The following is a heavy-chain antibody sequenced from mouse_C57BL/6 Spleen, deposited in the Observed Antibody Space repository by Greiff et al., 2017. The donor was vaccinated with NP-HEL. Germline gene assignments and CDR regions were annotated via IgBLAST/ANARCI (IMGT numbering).Heavy chain of an antibody. V-gene: IGHV1-82*01. CDR2: IYPGDGDT. CDR3: ATARGDYYFDY. CDR1: GYAFSSSW. Sequence: QVQLKQSGPELVKPGASVKISCKASGYAFSSSWMNWVKQRPGKGLEWIGRIYPGDGDTNYNGKFKGKATLTADKSSSTAYMQLSSLTSEDSAVYFCATARGDYYFDYWGQGTTLTVSS. J-gene: IGHJ2*01. D-gene: IGHD3-2*01.